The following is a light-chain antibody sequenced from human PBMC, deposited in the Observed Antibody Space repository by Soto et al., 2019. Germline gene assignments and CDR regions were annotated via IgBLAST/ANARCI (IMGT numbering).Light chain of an antibody. CDR1: QSVSNYY. J-gene: IGKJ5*01. Sequence: EIVLTQSPGTLSLSPGERATLSCRASQSVSNYYLAWYQQKPGQAPRLLIYGASSRATGIPDRFSGSGSGTDFTLTISRLEPEDFAVYYCQQYGSSLSITFGQGTRLEI. V-gene: IGKV3-20*01. CDR2: GAS. CDR3: QQYGSSLSIT.